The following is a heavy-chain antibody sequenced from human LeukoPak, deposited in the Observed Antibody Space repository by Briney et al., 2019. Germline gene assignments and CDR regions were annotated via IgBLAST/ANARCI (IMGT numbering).Heavy chain of an antibody. D-gene: IGHD4-17*01. CDR2: VKNKGDGGTA. V-gene: IGHV3-15*07. CDR1: GFTFSSYG. Sequence: GGSLRLSCAASGFTFSSYGMHWVRLAPGKGLEWVGRVKNKGDGGTAEYATPVKGRFFISRDDSKSTLFLQMSSLKIEDTALYYCTPGGKDYVHWGQGTLVTVSS. J-gene: IGHJ4*02. CDR3: TPGGKDYVH.